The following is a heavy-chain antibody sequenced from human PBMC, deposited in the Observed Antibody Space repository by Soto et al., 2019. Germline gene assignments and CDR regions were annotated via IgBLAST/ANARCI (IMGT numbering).Heavy chain of an antibody. V-gene: IGHV3-11*01. J-gene: IGHJ3*02. CDR1: GFTFSDYY. CDR2: ISTGGSTI. Sequence: GGSLRLSCAASGFTFSDYYMSWIRKAPGKGLEWVSYISTGGSTIYYAASLKGQFTISGDNAKNSLYLQMNSLRAEDTAVYYCARPSAHSGDAFDIWGQGTMVTVSS. CDR3: ARPSAHSGDAFDI.